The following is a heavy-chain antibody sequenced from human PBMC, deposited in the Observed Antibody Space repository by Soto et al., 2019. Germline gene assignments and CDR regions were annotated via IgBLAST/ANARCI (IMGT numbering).Heavy chain of an antibody. D-gene: IGHD2-21*02. CDR2: IYYSGST. CDR1: GGSISSGNYY. Sequence: PSETLSLTCTVSGGSISSGNYYWSWIRQHPGKGLEWIGYIYYSGSTYYNPSLKSRVTISVDTSKNQFSLKLSSVTAADTAVYYCATLPPRNVVTLLPIPSWGQGIQVTVSS. V-gene: IGHV4-31*03. CDR3: ATLPPRNVVTLLPIPS. J-gene: IGHJ5*02.